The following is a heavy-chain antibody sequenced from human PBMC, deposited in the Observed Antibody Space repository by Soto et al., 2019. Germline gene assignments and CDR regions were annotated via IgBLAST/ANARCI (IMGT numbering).Heavy chain of an antibody. Sequence: EVQLLESGGGLVQPGGSLRLSCAASGFTFSSYAMSWVRQAPGKGLEWVSAISGSGGSTYYSDSVKGRFTISRDNSKNTLYRQMKSLRAEDTAVYYCAKAEAVGENYYDYRMAVWGQGTTVTVSS. CDR3: AKAEAVGENYYDYRMAV. J-gene: IGHJ6*02. CDR1: GFTFSSYA. V-gene: IGHV3-23*01. CDR2: ISGSGGST.